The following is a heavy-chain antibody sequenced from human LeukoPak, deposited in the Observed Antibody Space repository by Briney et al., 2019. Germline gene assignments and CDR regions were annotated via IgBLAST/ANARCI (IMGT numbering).Heavy chain of an antibody. D-gene: IGHD1-26*01. Sequence: GRSLRLSCAASGFTFSSYGMHWVRQAPGKGLEWVAVISYDGSNKYYADSVKGRFTISRDNSKNTLYLQMNSLRAEDTAVYYCAKDRRASGSYYAYWGREPWSPSPQ. V-gene: IGHV3-30*18. J-gene: IGHJ4*02. CDR1: GFTFSSYG. CDR2: ISYDGSNK. CDR3: AKDRRASGSYYAY.